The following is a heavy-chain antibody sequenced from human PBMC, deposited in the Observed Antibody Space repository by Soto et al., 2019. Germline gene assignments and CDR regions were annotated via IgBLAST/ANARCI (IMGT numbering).Heavy chain of an antibody. CDR2: IIPISGTA. D-gene: IGHD2-2*01. Sequence: QVQLVQSGAEVKKPGSSVKVSCKASGGTFSSYAISWVRQAPGQGLEWMGVIIPISGTANYAQKFQGRVTITADESTSTAYMGLSSLRSEDTAVYYCARSQGSSTSLEIYYYYYYGMDVWGQGTTVTVSS. V-gene: IGHV1-69*01. CDR3: ARSQGSSTSLEIYYYYYYGMDV. CDR1: GGTFSSYA. J-gene: IGHJ6*02.